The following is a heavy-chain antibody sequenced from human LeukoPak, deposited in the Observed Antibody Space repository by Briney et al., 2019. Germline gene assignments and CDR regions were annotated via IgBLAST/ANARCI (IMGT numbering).Heavy chain of an antibody. CDR3: ARRPYSGSPNWFDP. CDR1: GHRFTNHW. D-gene: IGHD1-26*01. Sequence: GESLEISCEVSGHRFTNHWIGWVRQMPGKGLEWMGIINLGDSDTKYSPSFQGQVTISLDKSISTAYLQWRSLKASDTAMYYCARRPYSGSPNWFDPWGQGTLVTVSS. J-gene: IGHJ5*02. CDR2: INLGDSDT. V-gene: IGHV5-51*01.